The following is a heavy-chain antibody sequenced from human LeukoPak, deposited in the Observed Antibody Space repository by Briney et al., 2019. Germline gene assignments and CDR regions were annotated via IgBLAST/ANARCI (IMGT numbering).Heavy chain of an antibody. D-gene: IGHD5-12*01. CDR1: GFTFSSYV. CDR3: AKNEVWWLPDS. Sequence: GGSLRLSCAASGFTFSSYVMNWVRQAPGKGLEWVSYISSSGSTIYYADSVKGRFTISRDNAKNSLYLQMNSLRAEDAAVYYCAKNEVWWLPDSWGQGTLVTVSS. J-gene: IGHJ4*02. CDR2: ISSSGSTI. V-gene: IGHV3-48*03.